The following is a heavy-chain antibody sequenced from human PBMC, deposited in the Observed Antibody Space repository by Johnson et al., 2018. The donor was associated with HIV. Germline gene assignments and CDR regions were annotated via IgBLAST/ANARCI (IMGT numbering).Heavy chain of an antibody. CDR1: GFTVSSNY. J-gene: IGHJ3*02. CDR3: ARDLSGSSTVLSDAFDI. V-gene: IGHV3-66*02. Sequence: VQLVESGGGLVQPGGSLRLSCAASGFTVSSNYMSWVRQAPGKGLAWVSVIYSGGSTYYADSVKGRFTISRDNSKNTLYLQMNSLRAEDTAVYYWARDLSGSSTVLSDAFDIWGQGTMVTVSS. CDR2: IYSGGST. D-gene: IGHD1-26*01.